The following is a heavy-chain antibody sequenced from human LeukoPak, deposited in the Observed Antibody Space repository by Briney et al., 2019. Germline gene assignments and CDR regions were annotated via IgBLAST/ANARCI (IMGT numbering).Heavy chain of an antibody. V-gene: IGHV3-66*01. CDR1: GFTVSSNY. CDR2: IYSGGST. D-gene: IGHD6-13*01. J-gene: IGHJ4*02. Sequence: GGSLRLSCAISGFTVSSNYMSWVRQAPGKGLEWVSVIYSGGSTYYADSVKGRFTISRDNSKNTLYLQMNSLRAEDTAVYYCARGIAAAGTRRNYFDYWGQGTLVTVSS. CDR3: ARGIAAAGTRRNYFDY.